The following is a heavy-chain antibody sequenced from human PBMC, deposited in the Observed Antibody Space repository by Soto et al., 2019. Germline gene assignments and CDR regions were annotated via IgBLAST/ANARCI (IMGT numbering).Heavy chain of an antibody. J-gene: IGHJ4*02. D-gene: IGHD1-26*01. V-gene: IGHV3-23*01. CDR2: ISDSGAGT. CDR3: TKDARRTGIVGHWVD. Sequence: EVQLLESGGGLVQPGGSLRLSCVGSGFMFSGYALTWIRQAPGKGLEWVSTISDSGAGTYLADSVKGRFIISRDNSNNTLSLQMNGLRAEDTAVYFCTKDARRTGIVGHWVDWGQGTLVTVSS. CDR1: GFMFSGYA.